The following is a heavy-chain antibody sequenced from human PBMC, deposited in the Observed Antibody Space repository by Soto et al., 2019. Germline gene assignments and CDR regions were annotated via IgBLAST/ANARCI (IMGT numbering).Heavy chain of an antibody. J-gene: IGHJ6*02. CDR3: ASEYYFDSSGYYYGMDV. CDR2: ISAYNGNT. D-gene: IGHD3-22*01. CDR1: GYTFTSYG. V-gene: IGHV1-18*01. Sequence: ASVKVSCKASGYTFTSYGISWVRQAPGQGLEWMGWISAYNGNTKYSQKFQGRVTITRDTSASTAYMELSSLRSEDTAVYYCASEYYFDSSGYYYGMDVWGQGTTVTVSS.